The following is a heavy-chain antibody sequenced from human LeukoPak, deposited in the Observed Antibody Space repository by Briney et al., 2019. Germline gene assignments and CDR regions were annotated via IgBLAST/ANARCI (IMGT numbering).Heavy chain of an antibody. CDR2: IRSRDRTI. J-gene: IGHJ4*02. D-gene: IGHD7-27*01. Sequence: GGSLGLSCAASGFTFSTYSINWVRQAPGKGLEWVSYIRSRDRTIYYADSVKGRFTISTDNAENSLYLQMNSLRTEDTAVYYCARDHRWGFDYWGRGTLVTVSS. CDR3: ARDHRWGFDY. V-gene: IGHV3-48*01. CDR1: GFTFSTYS.